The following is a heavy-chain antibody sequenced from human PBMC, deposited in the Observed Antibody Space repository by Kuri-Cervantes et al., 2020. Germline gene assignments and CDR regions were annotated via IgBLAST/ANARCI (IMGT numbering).Heavy chain of an antibody. Sequence: GGSLRLSCAASGFTFSNAWMSWVRRAPGKGLEWVGRIKSKTDGGTTDYAAPVKGRFTISRDDSKNTLYLQMNSLRAEDTAVYYCARDPGIVWGSSRSRGFDYWGQGTLVTVSS. CDR2: IKSKTDGGTT. J-gene: IGHJ4*02. V-gene: IGHV3-15*01. CDR1: GFTFSNAW. CDR3: ARDPGIVWGSSRSRGFDY. D-gene: IGHD3-16*02.